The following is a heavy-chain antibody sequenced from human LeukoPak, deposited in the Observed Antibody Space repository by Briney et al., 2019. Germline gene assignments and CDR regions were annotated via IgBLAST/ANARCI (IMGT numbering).Heavy chain of an antibody. Sequence: VASVKVSCKASGYTFTGYYMHWVRQAPGQGLEWMGWINPNSGGTNYAQKFQGRVTMTRDTSISTAYMELSRLRSDDTAVYYCARDKELRYFDWSRNWFDPWGQGTLVTVSS. V-gene: IGHV1-2*02. CDR3: ARDKELRYFDWSRNWFDP. D-gene: IGHD3-9*01. CDR2: INPNSGGT. CDR1: GYTFTGYY. J-gene: IGHJ5*02.